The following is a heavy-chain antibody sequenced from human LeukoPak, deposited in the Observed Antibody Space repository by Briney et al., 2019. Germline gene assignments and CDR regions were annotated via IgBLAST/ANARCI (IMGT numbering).Heavy chain of an antibody. D-gene: IGHD3-10*01. CDR3: QWMPGRYFHS. J-gene: IGHJ4*02. Sequence: WGSLRLSCSASAFTFYRFWRVWQRQAPGKGLEWVANINQAGSEEYYVESERGRFFISRDNAENSLYLQMDSLTAEDTSVYYSQWMPGRYFHSWGQGTLVTVSS. V-gene: IGHV3-7*02. CDR2: INQAGSEE. CDR1: AFTFYRFW.